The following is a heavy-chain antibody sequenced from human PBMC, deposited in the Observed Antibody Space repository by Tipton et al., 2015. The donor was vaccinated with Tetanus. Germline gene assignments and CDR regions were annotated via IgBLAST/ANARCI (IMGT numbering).Heavy chain of an antibody. V-gene: IGHV4-31*03. CDR3: ARDSYYSSRWSFADY. CDR1: GGSITKDY. D-gene: IGHD3-22*01. CDR2: IYFTGTT. J-gene: IGHJ4*02. Sequence: TLSLTCNVSGGSITKDYWSWIRQHPGKGLEWIGYIYFTGTTYYNPSLESRLTISIDTSKNQFSLELTSVTAADTAVYYCARDSYYSSRWSFADYWGQGTLVTVSS.